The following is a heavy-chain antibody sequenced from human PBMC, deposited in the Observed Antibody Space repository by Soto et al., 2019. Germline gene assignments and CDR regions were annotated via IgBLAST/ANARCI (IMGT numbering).Heavy chain of an antibody. J-gene: IGHJ4*02. V-gene: IGHV3-23*01. D-gene: IGHD1-26*01. CDR2: ISASGGGT. CDR1: GFTFSAYA. CDR3: AKVLGATSKYYFDY. Sequence: PGGSLRLSCAASGFTFSAYAMSWVHQAPGKGLEWVSAISASGGGTYYADSVKGRFTISRDNSKNTLYLQMNSLRAEDTAVYYCAKVLGATSKYYFDYWAQGTLVTVSS.